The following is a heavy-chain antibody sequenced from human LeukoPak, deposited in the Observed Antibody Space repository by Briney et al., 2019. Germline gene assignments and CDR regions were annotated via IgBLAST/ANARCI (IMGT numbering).Heavy chain of an antibody. J-gene: IGHJ4*02. CDR2: IYYSGST. D-gene: IGHD4-23*01. CDR3: ARDISGGNLIDY. CDR1: GDSITSYY. V-gene: IGHV4-59*12. Sequence: SETLSLTCTVSGDSITSYYWSWIRQPPGKGLEWIGYIYYSGSTNYNSSLKSRVTISVDTSKNQFSLKLSSVTAADTAVYYCARDISGGNLIDYWGQGTLVTVSS.